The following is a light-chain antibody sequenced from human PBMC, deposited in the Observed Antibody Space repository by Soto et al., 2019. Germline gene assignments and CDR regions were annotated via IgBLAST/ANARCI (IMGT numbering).Light chain of an antibody. CDR1: SSDVGAYNY. V-gene: IGLV2-14*01. CDR2: GVT. Sequence: QSVLTQPASVSGSPGQSITISCTGTSSDVGAYNYVSWYQQYPGKAPKLMIYGVTNRPSGVSNRFSGSKTGNTASLTISGLQAEDEADYYCSSYTSTITLDIFGTGTKVTVL. CDR3: SSYTSTITLDI. J-gene: IGLJ1*01.